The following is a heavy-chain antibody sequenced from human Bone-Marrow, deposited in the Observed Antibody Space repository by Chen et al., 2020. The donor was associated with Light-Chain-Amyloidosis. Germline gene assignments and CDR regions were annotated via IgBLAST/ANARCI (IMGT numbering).Heavy chain of an antibody. V-gene: IGHV4-61*02. CDR1: GASMTNGSNY. CDR3: ARDHVDSDSSGYYYHGAFDI. CDR2: IYTSGNT. Sequence: GSGPGLVKPSQTLSLTCSVSGASMTNGSNYWSWIRLPAGKGLEWIGRIYTSGNTNYSPSLKSRVTISVDTSKNQFSLKLNSVTAADTAVYYCARDHVDSDSSGYYYHGAFDIWGQGTVVTVSS. J-gene: IGHJ3*02. D-gene: IGHD3-22*01.